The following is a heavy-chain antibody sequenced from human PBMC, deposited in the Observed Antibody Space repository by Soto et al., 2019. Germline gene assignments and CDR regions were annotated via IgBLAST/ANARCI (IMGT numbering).Heavy chain of an antibody. Sequence: SETMSLTGPSSAVSISGGDYYWSWLRQPPGKGLEWIGYIYYIGSTYYNPSLKSRVTISVDTSKNQFSLKLSSVTAADTALEDCARSIAAAGTYEFDPLGQGTLVTFS. J-gene: IGHJ5*02. CDR1: AVSISGGDYY. D-gene: IGHD6-13*01. CDR2: IYYIGST. V-gene: IGHV4-30-4*01. CDR3: ARSIAAAGTYEFDP.